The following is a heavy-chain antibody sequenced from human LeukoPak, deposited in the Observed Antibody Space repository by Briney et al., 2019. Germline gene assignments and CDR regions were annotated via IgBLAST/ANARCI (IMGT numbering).Heavy chain of an antibody. CDR1: GYTFTGYY. J-gene: IGHJ5*02. V-gene: IGHV1-2*02. CDR2: INPNNSNA. CDR3: ARDGFYCSSTSCSLNWFDP. Sequence: ASVKVSCRASGYTFTGYYIHWVRQAPGQGLEWMAWINPNNSNANYAQNFQDRVTMTRDTSISTAYMELSRLTSDDTAIYYCARDGFYCSSTSCSLNWFDPWGQGTLVTVSS. D-gene: IGHD2-2*01.